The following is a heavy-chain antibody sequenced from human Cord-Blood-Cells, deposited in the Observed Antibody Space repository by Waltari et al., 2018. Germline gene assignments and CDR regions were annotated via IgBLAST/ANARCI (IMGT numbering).Heavy chain of an antibody. CDR3: ARYSSSGYFDY. Sequence: QVQLVQSGAEVKKTGASVKVSCKASGYTITGSSMHWGRQAPGQGLEWMGWINPNSGGTNYAQKFQGRVTMTRDTSISTAYMELSRLRSDDTAVYYCARYSSSGYFDYWGQGTLVTVSS. CDR2: INPNSGGT. CDR1: GYTITGSS. D-gene: IGHD6-6*01. V-gene: IGHV1-2*02. J-gene: IGHJ4*02.